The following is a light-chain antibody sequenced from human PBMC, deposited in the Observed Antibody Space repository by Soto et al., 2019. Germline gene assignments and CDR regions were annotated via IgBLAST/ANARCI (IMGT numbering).Light chain of an antibody. V-gene: IGKV3-15*01. Sequence: EIVMTQSPATLSVSPGERATLSCRASQSVSSNLAWYQQKPGQAPRLLIYGASTRATGIPARFSGTGSGTESTLTISSLQSEDFAVYYCQQYNSWPRTFAQGTKVDIK. J-gene: IGKJ1*01. CDR3: QQYNSWPRT. CDR1: QSVSSN. CDR2: GAS.